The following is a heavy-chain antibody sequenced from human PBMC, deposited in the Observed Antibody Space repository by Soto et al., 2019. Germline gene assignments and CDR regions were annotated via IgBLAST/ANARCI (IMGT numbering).Heavy chain of an antibody. D-gene: IGHD3-16*01. V-gene: IGHV2-5*02. CDR3: ARLTDLYVVFDD. CDR2: IYWDDDK. Sequence: SGPTLVNPTQTLTLTCTFSGFSLSTSEVAVGWIRQPPGKALEWLALIYWDDDKRYSPPLNNRLTVTKDTSKNQVVLTMTNMDAVDTATYFCARLTDLYVVFDDWGQGIFVTVSS. CDR1: GFSLSTSEVA. J-gene: IGHJ4*02.